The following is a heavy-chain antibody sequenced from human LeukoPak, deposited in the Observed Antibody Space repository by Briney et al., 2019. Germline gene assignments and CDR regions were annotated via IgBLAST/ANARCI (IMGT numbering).Heavy chain of an antibody. J-gene: IGHJ4*02. V-gene: IGHV4-34*01. D-gene: IGHD6-13*01. CDR3: ARGLQLTGDY. CDR1: GGSFSGYY. Sequence: PSETLSLTCAVYGGSFSGYYWSWIRQPPGKGLEWIGEINHSGSTNYNPSLKSRVTISVDTSENQFSLKLSSVTAADTAVYYCARGLQLTGDYWGQGTLVTVSS. CDR2: INHSGST.